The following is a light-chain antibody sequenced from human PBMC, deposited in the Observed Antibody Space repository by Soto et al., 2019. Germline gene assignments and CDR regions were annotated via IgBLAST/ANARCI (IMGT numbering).Light chain of an antibody. Sequence: EIVLTQSPDTLSLSPGERATLSCRASQSVSSSYLAWYQQRPGQAPRLLIYGASSRATGIPDRFSGSGSGTDFSLTISRLEPEDFAVYYCQQYGSSPPTFGQGTKVDI. CDR2: GAS. V-gene: IGKV3-20*01. CDR1: QSVSSSY. J-gene: IGKJ1*01. CDR3: QQYGSSPPT.